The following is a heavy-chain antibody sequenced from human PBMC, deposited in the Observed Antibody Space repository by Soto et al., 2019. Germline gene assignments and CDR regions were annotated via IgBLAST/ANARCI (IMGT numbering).Heavy chain of an antibody. D-gene: IGHD5-12*01. Sequence: QVQLVESGGGVVQPGKSLRLSCAASGFTFSNYGMHWVRQAPGKVLEWVGFTSFDGSSKFYVDSVKGRFTISRDNSKNTLYLQMNSLRAEDTAVYYCAQDQGYTGYEYFDYWGPGTLVNVSS. V-gene: IGHV3-30*18. J-gene: IGHJ4*02. CDR3: AQDQGYTGYEYFDY. CDR1: GFTFSNYG. CDR2: TSFDGSSK.